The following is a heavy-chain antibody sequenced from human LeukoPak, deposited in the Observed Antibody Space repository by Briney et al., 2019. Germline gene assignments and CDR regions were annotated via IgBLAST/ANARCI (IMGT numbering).Heavy chain of an antibody. CDR2: INSNCGRT. CDR1: GFPFKKYS. J-gene: IGHJ4*02. D-gene: IGHD3-22*01. Sequence: GGSLRLSWSGSGFPFKKYSMHWVRQAPGKGSENVSAINSNCGRTYYADSVKGRFTISRDNSKNTLFLQMSSLRVEDTAVYYCVKDLYYDNSGYYSGAFDYWGQGTLVTVSS. V-gene: IGHV3-64D*06. CDR3: VKDLYYDNSGYYSGAFDY.